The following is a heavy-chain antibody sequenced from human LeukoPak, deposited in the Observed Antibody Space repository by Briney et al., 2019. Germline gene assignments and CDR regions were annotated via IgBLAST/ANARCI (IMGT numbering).Heavy chain of an antibody. Sequence: GGSLRLSCAASGFTFNKYSMNWVRQAPGKGLEWVSYISSSGSTIYYADSVKGRFTISRDNAKNSLYLQMNSLRAEDTAVYYCAELGITMIGGVWGKGTTVTISS. D-gene: IGHD3-10*02. V-gene: IGHV3-48*04. CDR3: AELGITMIGGV. J-gene: IGHJ6*04. CDR2: ISSSGSTI. CDR1: GFTFNKYS.